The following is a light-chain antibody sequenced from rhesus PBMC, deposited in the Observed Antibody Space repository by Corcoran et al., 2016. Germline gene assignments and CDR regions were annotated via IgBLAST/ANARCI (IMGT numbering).Light chain of an antibody. CDR3: LQSKNSPYS. Sequence: DIVLTQSPASLAVSPGQRDTITCRASESVSFFGINLIHWYQQKPGQPPKLPIYQASHKDPGVPARFSGRGSGNDFTLTINPVEADDAADYYCLQSKNSPYSFGQGTKVEIK. CDR2: QAS. V-gene: IGKV7-13*01. CDR1: ESVSFFGINL. J-gene: IGKJ2*01.